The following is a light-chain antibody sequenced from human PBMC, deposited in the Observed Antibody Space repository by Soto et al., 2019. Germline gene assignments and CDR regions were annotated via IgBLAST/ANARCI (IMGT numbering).Light chain of an antibody. Sequence: ALTQPRSVSGSPGQSVTISCTGTSSDVGGYNYVSWYQQHPGKAPKLMIYDVSKRPSGVPDRFSGSKSGNTASLTISGLQAEDEADYYCCSYAGSYTHYVFGTGTKLTVL. CDR1: SSDVGGYNY. V-gene: IGLV2-11*01. CDR2: DVS. CDR3: CSYAGSYTHYV. J-gene: IGLJ1*01.